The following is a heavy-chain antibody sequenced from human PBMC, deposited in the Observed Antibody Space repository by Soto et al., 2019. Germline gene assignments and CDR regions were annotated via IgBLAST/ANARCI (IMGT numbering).Heavy chain of an antibody. CDR2: ISSSSSYT. Sequence: QVQLVESGGGLVKPGGSLRLSCEASGFTFSDYYMNWICQAPGKGLEWVSYISSSSSYTIYADSVKGGFTRSRDNAKNSLYLQMNSLRAEDTAVYYCARNSVYCGTYELNYFEHWGQGTLVTVSS. V-gene: IGHV3-11*05. CDR3: ARNSVYCGTYELNYFEH. D-gene: IGHD5-12*01. CDR1: GFTFSDYY. J-gene: IGHJ4*02.